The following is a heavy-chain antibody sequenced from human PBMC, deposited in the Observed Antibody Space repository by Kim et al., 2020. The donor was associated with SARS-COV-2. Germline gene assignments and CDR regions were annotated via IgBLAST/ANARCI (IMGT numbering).Heavy chain of an antibody. CDR3: ASAGDSSSFDY. J-gene: IGHJ4*02. V-gene: IGHV3-21*01. D-gene: IGHD6-6*01. CDR2: I. Sequence: IYYADSVKGRLTISRDNSKTSLYLQMNSLRAEDTAVYYCASAGDSSSFDYWGQGTLVTVSS.